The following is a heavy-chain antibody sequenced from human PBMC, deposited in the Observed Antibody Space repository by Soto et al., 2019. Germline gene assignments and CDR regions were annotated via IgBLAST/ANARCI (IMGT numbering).Heavy chain of an antibody. D-gene: IGHD6-6*01. Sequence: QVQLVQSGAEVKKPGASVKVSCKASGYTFTSYAMHWVRQAPGQRLEWMGWINAGNGNTKYSQKFQGRVTITRDTSASTAYMELSSLRSVDTAVYYCARDPKAARPPSVWGQGTLFTVSS. J-gene: IGHJ4*02. CDR3: ARDPKAARPPSV. CDR1: GYTFTSYA. CDR2: INAGNGNT. V-gene: IGHV1-3*01.